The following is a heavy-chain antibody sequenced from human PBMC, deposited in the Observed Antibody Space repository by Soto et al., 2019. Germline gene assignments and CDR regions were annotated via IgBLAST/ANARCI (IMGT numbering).Heavy chain of an antibody. CDR1: GGSINTFY. J-gene: IGHJ4*02. Sequence: SETLSLTCTVSGGSINTFYWSWVRQPAGKGLEWIGRIFSSGSTSFNPSLESRVAMSVDTSKNHFSLNLSSVTAADMAVYYCAREGSYSAYNFAHGIQLWSFDFWGQGALVTVS. V-gene: IGHV4-4*07. CDR2: IFSSGST. D-gene: IGHD5-12*01. CDR3: AREGSYSAYNFAHGIQLWSFDF.